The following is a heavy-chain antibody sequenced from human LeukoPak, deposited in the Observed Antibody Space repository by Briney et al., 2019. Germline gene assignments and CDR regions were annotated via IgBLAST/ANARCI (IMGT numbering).Heavy chain of an antibody. J-gene: IGHJ6*03. CDR3: ARADRYHFYLDV. CDR2: IIPIFGTP. V-gene: IGHV1-69*05. CDR1: GCTFRTYS. Sequence: SVKVSFKASGCTFRTYSVTWVRQAPGQGLEWMGGIIPIFGTPKYAQKFQGRVKVTTDDAPGTAYMELSSLMSEDTAIYYCARADRYHFYLDVWGKRTPVTVSS.